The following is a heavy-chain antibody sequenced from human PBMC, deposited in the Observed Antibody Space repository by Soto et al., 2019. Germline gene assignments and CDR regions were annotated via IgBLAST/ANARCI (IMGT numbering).Heavy chain of an antibody. V-gene: IGHV4-4*02. J-gene: IGHJ5*02. CDR3: ARGITMVRGFKTQILDP. CDR2: IYHSGSK. D-gene: IGHD3-10*01. CDR1: GGSISSSNW. Sequence: PSETLSLTCAVSGGSISSSNWWSWVRQPPGKGLEWIGEIYHSGSKNYNPSLKSRVTISVDKSKNQFSLKLSSVNAEDNAVYYFARGITMVRGFKTQILDPWGQGTLVNVSS.